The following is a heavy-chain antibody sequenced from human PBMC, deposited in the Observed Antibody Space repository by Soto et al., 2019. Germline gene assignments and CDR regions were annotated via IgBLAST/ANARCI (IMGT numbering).Heavy chain of an antibody. CDR2: INHSGST. CDR1: GGSFSGYY. CDR3: AIVYRGQKSTGFYWDY. V-gene: IGHV4-34*01. J-gene: IGHJ4*02. Sequence: SETLSLTCAVYGGSFSGYYWSWIRQPPGKGLEWIGEINHSGSTNYNPSLKSRVTISVDTSKNQFSLKLSSVTAADTAVYYCAIVYRGQKSTGFYWDYWGQGTLVTVP. D-gene: IGHD2-21*01.